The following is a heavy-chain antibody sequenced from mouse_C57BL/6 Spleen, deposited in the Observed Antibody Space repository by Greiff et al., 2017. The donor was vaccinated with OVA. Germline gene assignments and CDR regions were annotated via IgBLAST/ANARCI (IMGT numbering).Heavy chain of an antibody. Sequence: QVQLQQPGAELVRPGSSVKLSCKASGYTFTSYWMHWVKQRPIQGLEWIGNIDPSDSETHYNQKFKDKATLTVDKSSSTAYMQLSSLTSEDSAVYYCARQDVNYWYFDVWGTGTTVTVSS. CDR2: IDPSDSET. J-gene: IGHJ1*03. CDR1: GYTFTSYW. CDR3: ARQDVNYWYFDV. V-gene: IGHV1-52*01.